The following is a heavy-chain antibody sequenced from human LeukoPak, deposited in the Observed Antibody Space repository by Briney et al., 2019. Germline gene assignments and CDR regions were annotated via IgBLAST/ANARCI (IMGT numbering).Heavy chain of an antibody. CDR3: ARSISGSYQGDY. CDR1: GGSISSYY. V-gene: IGHV4-59*12. CDR2: IYHSGST. J-gene: IGHJ4*02. Sequence: SETLSLTCTVSGGSISSYYWSWIRQPPGKGLEWIGYIYHSGSTYYNPSLKSRVTISVDRSKNQFSLRLSSVTAADTAVYYCARSISGSYQGDYWGQGTLVTVSS. D-gene: IGHD1-26*01.